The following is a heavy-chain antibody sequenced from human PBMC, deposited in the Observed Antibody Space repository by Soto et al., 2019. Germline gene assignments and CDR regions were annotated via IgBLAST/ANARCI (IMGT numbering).Heavy chain of an antibody. CDR1: GGTFSSYA. CDR3: ARGGFGGSGRNNYGMDV. J-gene: IGHJ6*02. CDR2: IIPIFGTA. D-gene: IGHD3-10*01. Sequence: QVQLVQSGAEVKKPGSSVKVSCKASGGTFSSYAISWVRQAPGQGLEWMGGIIPIFGTANYAQKFQGRVTITADKSTSTAYMELSSLRSEDTAVYYCARGGFGGSGRNNYGMDVWGQGTTVTFSS. V-gene: IGHV1-69*06.